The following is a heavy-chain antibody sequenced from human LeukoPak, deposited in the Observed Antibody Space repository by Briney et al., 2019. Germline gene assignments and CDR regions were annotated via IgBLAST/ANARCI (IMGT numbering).Heavy chain of an antibody. J-gene: IGHJ4*02. Sequence: GGSLRPSCTASGFTFGDYAMSWIRQAPGKGLEWVGFIRSKAYGETADYAASVKGRFTISRDDSKAIAYLQMNSLKTEDTAVYHCTRDRGAYNLYDYWGQGTLVTVSS. V-gene: IGHV3-49*03. CDR3: TRDRGAYNLYDY. D-gene: IGHD1-1*01. CDR1: GFTFGDYA. CDR2: IRSKAYGETA.